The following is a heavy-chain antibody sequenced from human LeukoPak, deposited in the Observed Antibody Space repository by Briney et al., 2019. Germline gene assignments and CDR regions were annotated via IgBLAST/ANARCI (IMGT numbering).Heavy chain of an antibody. CDR1: GFTSSSYA. D-gene: IGHD6-13*01. V-gene: IGHV3-23*01. CDR2: VSGSGDRM. J-gene: IGHJ4*02. CDR3: AKAAAAPGFDF. Sequence: GGSLRLSCAASGFTSSSYALNWVRQAPGKGLEWVATVSGSGDRMYHADSVKGRFTISRDNSKNTTYLQMNSLRAEDTALYYCAKAAAAPGFDFWGQGTLVTVSS.